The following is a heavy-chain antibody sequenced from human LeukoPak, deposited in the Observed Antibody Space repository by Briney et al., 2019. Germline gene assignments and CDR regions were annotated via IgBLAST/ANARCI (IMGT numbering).Heavy chain of an antibody. CDR2: IWNDGSNK. J-gene: IGHJ4*02. CDR3: ARDRGKDYFDY. Sequence: GGSLRLSCAPSRFTFNSHGMHWVRQGPGKGLEWVAFIWNDGSNKYYADSVKGRFTISRDNSKSTLYLQMNSLRAEDTAVYYCARDRGKDYFDYWGQGTLVTVSS. V-gene: IGHV3-33*01. D-gene: IGHD3-10*01. CDR1: RFTFNSHG.